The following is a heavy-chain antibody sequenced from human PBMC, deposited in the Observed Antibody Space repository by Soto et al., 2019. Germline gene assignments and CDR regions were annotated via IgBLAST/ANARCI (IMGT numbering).Heavy chain of an antibody. CDR3: ARDQNGSPHFDY. V-gene: IGHV4-59*01. J-gene: IGHJ4*02. CDR1: GGSISSYY. Sequence: SETLSLTCTVSGGSISSYYWSWIRQPPGKGLEWIGYIYYSGNTNCNPSLKSRVTISVDTSKNQFSLKLSSVTAADTAVYYCARDQNGSPHFDYWGQGTLVTVSS. CDR2: IYYSGNT. D-gene: IGHD1-26*01.